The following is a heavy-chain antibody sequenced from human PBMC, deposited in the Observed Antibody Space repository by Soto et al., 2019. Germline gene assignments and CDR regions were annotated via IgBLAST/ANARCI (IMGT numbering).Heavy chain of an antibody. V-gene: IGHV3-23*01. CDR3: AKGLPRGYFDWFYYDMDV. CDR1: GFSFDAYA. D-gene: IGHD3-9*01. J-gene: IGHJ6*03. Sequence: VQLLESGGDLVQPGGSLRLSCAASGFSFDAYAMTWVRQAPGKGLEWVSTLTATGTYSNYADSVKGRFTISRDNSRNTLYLQMDSLGAEDTAIYYCAKGLPRGYFDWFYYDMDVWCKGTTVAVSS. CDR2: LTATGTYS.